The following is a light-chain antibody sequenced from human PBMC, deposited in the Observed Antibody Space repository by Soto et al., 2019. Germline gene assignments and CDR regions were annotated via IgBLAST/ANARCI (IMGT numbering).Light chain of an antibody. CDR1: QDISNY. Sequence: DIQMTHSPSSLSASVGDRVTITCQASQDISNYLNWYQQKPGKAPKLLIYDASNLETGVPSRFSGSGSETEFTLTISRLQPDDFATYFCHSRAFGQGTRLENK. CDR2: DAS. V-gene: IGKV1-33*01. CDR3: HSRA. J-gene: IGKJ5*01.